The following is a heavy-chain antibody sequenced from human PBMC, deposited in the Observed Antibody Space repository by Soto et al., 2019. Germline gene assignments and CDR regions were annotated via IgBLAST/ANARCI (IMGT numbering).Heavy chain of an antibody. CDR1: GGSLNPYY. V-gene: IGHV4-59*01. D-gene: IGHD6-13*01. CDR3: ARRMREASGNFDY. J-gene: IGHJ4*02. CDR2: IYYSGKT. Sequence: PSETQSLTCTVSGGSLNPYYWSWIRQPPGKGLEWIGFIYYSGKTYYNPSLKSRVAISVDTSKNQFSLNLSSVIAADTAIYYCARRMREASGNFDYWGQGTLVTVS.